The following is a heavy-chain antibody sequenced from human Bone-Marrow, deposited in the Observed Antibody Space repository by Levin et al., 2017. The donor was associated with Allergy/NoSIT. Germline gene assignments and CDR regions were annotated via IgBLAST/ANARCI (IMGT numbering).Heavy chain of an antibody. CDR1: GFSFSSYR. J-gene: IGHJ3*02. CDR3: ARDVSGFDAFDI. D-gene: IGHD3-22*01. V-gene: IGHV3-21*01. Sequence: KTGGSLRLSCEASGFSFSSYRMNWIRQAPGRGLEWVALSSSSSSYRYYVDSVRGRFTVSRDNAKNSLYLEMNNLRAEDTAVYYCARDVSGFDAFDIWGQGTMVIVSS. CDR2: SSSSSSYR.